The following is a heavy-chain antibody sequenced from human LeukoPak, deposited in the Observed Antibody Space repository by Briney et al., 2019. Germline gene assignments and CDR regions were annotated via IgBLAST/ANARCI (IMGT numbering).Heavy chain of an antibody. D-gene: IGHD3-16*02. V-gene: IGHV4-39*01. CDR3: ARGRDDYVWGSYRPFDY. CDR1: GGSISSSSYY. Sequence: SETLSLTCTVSGGSISSSSYYWGWIRQPPGKGLEWIGSIYYSGSTYYNPSLKSRVTISVDTSKNQFSLKLSSVTAADTAVYYCARGRDDYVWGSYRPFDYWGQGTLVTVSS. J-gene: IGHJ4*02. CDR2: IYYSGST.